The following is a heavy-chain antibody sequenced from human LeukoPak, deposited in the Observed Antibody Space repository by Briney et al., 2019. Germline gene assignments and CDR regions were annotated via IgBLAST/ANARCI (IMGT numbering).Heavy chain of an antibody. CDR2: INHSGST. Sequence: PSETLSLTCAVYGGSFSGYYWSWLRQPPGKGLEGIGEINHSGSTNYNPSLRSRVTISVDTSKNQFSLKLSSVTAADTAVYYCARRLRGRSYSGSRGSGFDYWGQGTLVTVSS. CDR3: ARRLRGRSYSGSRGSGFDY. V-gene: IGHV4-34*01. J-gene: IGHJ4*02. CDR1: GGSFSGYY. D-gene: IGHD1-26*01.